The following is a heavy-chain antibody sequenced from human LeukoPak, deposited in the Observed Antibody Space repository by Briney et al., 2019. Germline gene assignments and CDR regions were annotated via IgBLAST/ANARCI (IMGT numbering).Heavy chain of an antibody. CDR3: ANASLAPDRPGSNFNDMDV. D-gene: IGHD4-23*01. V-gene: IGHV1-69*05. Sequence: SVKVSFKASGGTFSSYAISWVRQAPGQGLEWMGGIIPIFGTANYAQKLQGRVTITTDESTSTAYMELSSLRSEATDVYYFANASLAPDRPGSNFNDMDVWGKGTAVTVSS. CDR2: IIPIFGTA. CDR1: GGTFSSYA. J-gene: IGHJ6*03.